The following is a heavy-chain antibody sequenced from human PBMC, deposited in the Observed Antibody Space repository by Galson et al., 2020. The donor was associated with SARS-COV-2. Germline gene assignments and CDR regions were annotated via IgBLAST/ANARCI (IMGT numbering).Heavy chain of an antibody. CDR1: GGSISSGGYY. J-gene: IGHJ3*02. Sequence: SETLSLTCTVSGGSISSGGYYWSWIRQHPGKGLEWIGYIYYSGSTYYNPSLKSRVTISVDPSKNQFSLKLSSVTAADTAVYYCARARITMIVVVNAFDIWGQGTMVTVSS. V-gene: IGHV4-31*03. CDR3: ARARITMIVVVNAFDI. D-gene: IGHD3-22*01. CDR2: IYYSGST.